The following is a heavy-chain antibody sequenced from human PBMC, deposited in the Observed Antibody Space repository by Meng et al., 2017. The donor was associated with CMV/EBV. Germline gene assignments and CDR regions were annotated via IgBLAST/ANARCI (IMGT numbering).Heavy chain of an antibody. D-gene: IGHD2-2*01. CDR3: ARVECKGYCSSTAGSDYAFDI. CDR1: GGTFSSYA. CDR2: ILPIIGIA. V-gene: IGHV1-69*10. Sequence: SVKVSCKASGGTFSSYAISWVRQAPGQGLEWMGGILPIIGIANYAQKFQGRVTITADKSTSTAYMELSSLRSEDTAVYYCARVECKGYCSSTAGSDYAFDIWGQGTMVTVSS. J-gene: IGHJ3*02.